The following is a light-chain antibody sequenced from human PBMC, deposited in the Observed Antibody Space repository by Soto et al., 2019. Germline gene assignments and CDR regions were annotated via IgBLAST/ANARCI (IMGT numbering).Light chain of an antibody. CDR3: CSYASSDTFVV. V-gene: IGLV2-23*02. J-gene: IGLJ2*01. CDR1: SSDVGRYNL. CDR2: EVS. Sequence: QSALTQPASVSGSPGQSVTISCTGTSSDVGRYNLVSWYQQHPGKAPKLIVYEVSKRPSGVSNRFSGSKSGNTASLTISGLQTEDEADYYCCSYASSDTFVVLGGGTQLTVL.